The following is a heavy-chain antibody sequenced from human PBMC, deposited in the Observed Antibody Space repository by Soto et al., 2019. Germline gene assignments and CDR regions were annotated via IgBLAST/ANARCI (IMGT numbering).Heavy chain of an antibody. V-gene: IGHV1-18*01. J-gene: IGHJ6*02. CDR3: GRCRTDSYAMDV. CDR2: ISPYNGRT. CDR1: GYRFTSYG. Sequence: ASVKVSCKASGYRFTSYGIAWVRQVPGQGPEWMGWISPYNGRTNYAQSVQGRVVMTTDISTNIVYLELRSLRSDDTAMYYCGRCRTDSYAMDVWGRGTTVTVSS. D-gene: IGHD3-16*01.